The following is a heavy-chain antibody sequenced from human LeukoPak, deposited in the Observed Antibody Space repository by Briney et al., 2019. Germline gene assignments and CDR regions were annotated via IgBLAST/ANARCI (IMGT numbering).Heavy chain of an antibody. CDR2: IVVGSGST. CDR3: AAMSVVISDPLVFDY. V-gene: IGHV1-58*01. J-gene: IGHJ4*02. D-gene: IGHD3-22*01. CDR1: GFTFTSSA. Sequence: SVKVSCKASGFTFTSSAVQWVRQARGQRLEWIGWIVVGSGSTNYAQKFQERVTITRDMSTSTAYMELSSLRSEDTAVYYCAAMSVVISDPLVFDYWGQGTLVTVSS.